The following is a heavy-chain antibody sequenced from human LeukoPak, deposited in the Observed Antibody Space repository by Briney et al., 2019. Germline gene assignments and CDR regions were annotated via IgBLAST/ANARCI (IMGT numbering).Heavy chain of an antibody. Sequence: SVKVSCKASGGTFSSYAISWVRQAPGQGLEWMGRIIPILGIANYAQKFQGRVTITADKSTSTAYMELSSLRSEDTAVYYCAKAGGGATIDYWGQGTLVTVSS. V-gene: IGHV1-69*04. CDR2: IIPILGIA. D-gene: IGHD1-26*01. J-gene: IGHJ4*02. CDR3: AKAGGGATIDY. CDR1: GGTFSSYA.